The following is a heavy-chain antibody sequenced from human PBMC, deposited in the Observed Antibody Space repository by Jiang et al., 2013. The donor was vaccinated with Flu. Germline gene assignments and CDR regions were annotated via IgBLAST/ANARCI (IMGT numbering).Heavy chain of an antibody. CDR3: ARDLAVAGFDY. V-gene: IGHV1-2*02. J-gene: IGHJ4*02. D-gene: IGHD6-19*01. CDR1: GYTFTGYY. CDR2: INPNSGGT. Sequence: SGYTFTGYYMHWVRQAPGQGLEWMGWINPNSGGTNYAQKFQGRVTMTRDTSISTAYMELSRLRSDDTAVYYCARDLAVAGFDYWGQGTLVTVSS.